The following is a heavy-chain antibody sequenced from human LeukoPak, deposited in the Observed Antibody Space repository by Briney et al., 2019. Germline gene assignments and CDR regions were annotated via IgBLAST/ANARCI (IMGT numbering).Heavy chain of an antibody. V-gene: IGHV3-23*01. J-gene: IGHJ4*02. D-gene: IGHD4-17*01. CDR1: GFTFTKHA. CDR2: ISSSGGNT. CDR3: VKAPVKTVMASFFSDY. Sequence: GGSLKLSCAAYGFTFTKHAMTWVRQAPGKGLEWVSIISSSGGNTFYADSVKGRFTISRDNSKNTVYLQTHSLRVDDTAVYYCVKAPVKTVMASFFSDYWGQGALVTVSS.